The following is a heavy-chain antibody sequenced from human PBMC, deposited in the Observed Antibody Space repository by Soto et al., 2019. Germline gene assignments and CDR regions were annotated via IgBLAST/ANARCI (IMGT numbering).Heavy chain of an antibody. CDR3: ARLTHSNYGLPGYYYYGMDV. J-gene: IGHJ6*02. Sequence: SETLSLTCTVSGGSISSYYWSWIRQPPGKGLEWIGYIYYSGSTNYNPSLKSRVTISVDTSKNQFSLKLSSVTAADTAVYYCARLTHSNYGLPGYYYYGMDVWGQGTTVTVSS. V-gene: IGHV4-59*01. CDR1: GGSISSYY. D-gene: IGHD4-17*01. CDR2: IYYSGST.